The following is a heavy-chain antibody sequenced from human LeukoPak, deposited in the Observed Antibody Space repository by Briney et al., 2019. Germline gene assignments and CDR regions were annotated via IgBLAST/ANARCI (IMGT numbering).Heavy chain of an antibody. CDR3: ARSSVVVVAATYDTYNWFDP. V-gene: IGHV6-1*01. D-gene: IGHD2-15*01. J-gene: IGHJ5*02. CDR1: GDSVSSNSAA. Sequence: SQTLSLTCAISGDSVSSNSAAWNWIRQSPSRGLEWLGRTYYRSKWYNDYAVSVKSRITINPDTSKNQFSLQLNSVTPEDTAVYYCARSSVVVVAATYDTYNWFDPWGQGTPVTVSS. CDR2: TYYRSKWYN.